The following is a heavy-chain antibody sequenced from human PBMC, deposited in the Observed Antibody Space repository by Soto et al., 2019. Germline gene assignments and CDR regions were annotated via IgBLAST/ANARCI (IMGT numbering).Heavy chain of an antibody. J-gene: IGHJ4*02. Sequence: EVQLVESGGGLVQPGGSLRLSCAASAFTFSSSEMNWVRQAPGRGLEWVSYISGSGTTIYYAASVKGRFTISRDNAKNSLYLQMISLRAEDTAVDYCAREVAWRYDYWGQGTLVTVSS. CDR3: AREVAWRYDY. CDR1: AFTFSSSE. D-gene: IGHD1-1*01. V-gene: IGHV3-48*03. CDR2: ISGSGTTI.